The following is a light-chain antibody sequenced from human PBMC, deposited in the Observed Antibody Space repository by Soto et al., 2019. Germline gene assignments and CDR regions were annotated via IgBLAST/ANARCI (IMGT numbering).Light chain of an antibody. J-gene: IGKJ4*01. CDR1: QSVTSNY. CDR3: QQYGSSALT. V-gene: IGKV3-20*01. CDR2: SAS. Sequence: EIVLSQSPGTLSLSPGERATLSCRTSQSVTSNYLVWYQQKPGQAPRLLMYSASSRATGIPDRFSGSGSGTDFTLTISRLDPEDFAVYYCQQYGSSALTFGGGTKVDIK.